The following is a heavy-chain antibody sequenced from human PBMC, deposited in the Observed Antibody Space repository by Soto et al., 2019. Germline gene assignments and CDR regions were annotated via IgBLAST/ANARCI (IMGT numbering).Heavy chain of an antibody. Sequence: PGGSLGLSCAACGFSVCSYAMHGVRQAPGKGLEWVAVISYDGSNNYYADSVKGRFTISRDNSKNTLYLKMNSLRAEDTAVYYCARDISHVPPPIVVVPGADFWGQGTMVTVSS. CDR3: ARDISHVPPPIVVVPGADF. D-gene: IGHD2-2*01. J-gene: IGHJ4*03. CDR2: ISYDGSNN. CDR1: GFSVCSYA. V-gene: IGHV3-30-3*01.